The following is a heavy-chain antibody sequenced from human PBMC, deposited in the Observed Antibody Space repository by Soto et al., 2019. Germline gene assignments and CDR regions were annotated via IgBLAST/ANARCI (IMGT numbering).Heavy chain of an antibody. V-gene: IGHV4-31*03. CDR1: GGSISSGGYY. CDR2: IYYSGST. CDR3: ARVCCSGGSCYLGARNCFAP. Sequence: PSETLSLTCTVSGGSISSGGYYWSWIRQHPGKGLEWIGYIYYSGSTYYNPSLKSRVTISVDTSKNQFSLKLSSVTATDTAVYYCARVCCSGGSCYLGARNCFAPWGQGPLVTVSS. J-gene: IGHJ5*02. D-gene: IGHD2-15*01.